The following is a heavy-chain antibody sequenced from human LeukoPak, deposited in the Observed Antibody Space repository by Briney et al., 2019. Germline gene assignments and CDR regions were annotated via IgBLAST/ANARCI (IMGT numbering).Heavy chain of an antibody. J-gene: IGHJ4*02. CDR2: IYYSGST. D-gene: IGHD3-22*01. CDR1: GGSISSYY. Sequence: SETLSLTCTVSGGSISSYYWSWIRQPPGKGLEWIGYIYYSGSTNYNPSLKSRVTISVDASKNQFSLKLSSVTAADTAVYYCARGADSSGYYSIFYFDYWGQGTLVTVSS. V-gene: IGHV4-59*01. CDR3: ARGADSSGYYSIFYFDY.